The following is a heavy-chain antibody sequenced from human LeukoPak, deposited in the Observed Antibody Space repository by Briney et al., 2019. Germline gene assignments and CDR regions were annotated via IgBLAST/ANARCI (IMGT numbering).Heavy chain of an antibody. CDR2: ISTYNGNT. J-gene: IGHJ4*02. Sequence: ASVKVSCKASGYTFAIYDISWVRQAPGQGLEWMGWISTYNGNTNYAQKFQGRVTMTTDTSTSTAYMELRSLRSDDTGVYFCARGCSTTDCDQPLDYWGQGTLVTVSS. D-gene: IGHD2-2*01. CDR1: GYTFAIYD. V-gene: IGHV1-18*01. CDR3: ARGCSTTDCDQPLDY.